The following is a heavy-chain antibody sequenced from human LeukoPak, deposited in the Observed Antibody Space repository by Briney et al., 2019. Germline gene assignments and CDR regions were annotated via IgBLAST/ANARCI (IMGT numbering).Heavy chain of an antibody. CDR2: ISGSGGST. CDR1: GFTFSDYY. D-gene: IGHD3-22*01. Sequence: PGGSLRLSCAASGFTFSDYYMSWIRQAPGKGLEWVSAISGSGGSTYYADSVKGRFTISRDNSKNTLYLQMNSLRAEDTAVYYCARGAYYDSSGGYWYFDLWGRGTLVTVSS. CDR3: ARGAYYDSSGGYWYFDL. J-gene: IGHJ2*01. V-gene: IGHV3-23*01.